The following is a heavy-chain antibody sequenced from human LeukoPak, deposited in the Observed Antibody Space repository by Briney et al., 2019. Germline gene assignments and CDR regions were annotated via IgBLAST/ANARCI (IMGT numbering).Heavy chain of an antibody. CDR2: IYYSGST. V-gene: IGHV4-39*07. CDR1: GGSISSSSYY. CDR3: ARFYGCSSTSCLYAFDI. J-gene: IGHJ3*02. Sequence: KPSETLSLTCTVSGGSISSSSYYWGWIRQPPGKGLEWIGSIYYSGSTYYNPSLKSRVTISVDTSKNQFSLKLSSVTAADTAVYYCARFYGCSSTSCLYAFDIWGQGTMVTVSS. D-gene: IGHD2-2*01.